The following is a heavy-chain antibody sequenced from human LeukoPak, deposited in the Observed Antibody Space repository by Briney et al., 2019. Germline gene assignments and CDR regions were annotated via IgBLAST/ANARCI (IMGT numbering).Heavy chain of an antibody. Sequence: DSVKVSCKASGYTFTAYYIHWVRQAPGQGLEWMGWINPNSGGTNYAQKFQGRVTLTRDTSITTAYMELNRLRSDDTAVYYCAKARGLYCSSTSCYDCDVWGKGTTVTVSS. V-gene: IGHV1-2*02. J-gene: IGHJ6*04. CDR1: GYTFTAYY. CDR3: AKARGLYCSSTSCYDCDV. D-gene: IGHD2-2*01. CDR2: INPNSGGT.